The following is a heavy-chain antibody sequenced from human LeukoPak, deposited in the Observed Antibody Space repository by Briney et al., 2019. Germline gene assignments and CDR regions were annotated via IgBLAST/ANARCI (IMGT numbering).Heavy chain of an antibody. CDR3: ARKYSSSWYRGNFDY. CDR1: GFSITSTGYY. Sequence: SETLSLTCAVSGFSITSTGYYWAWVRQSPGRDLEWIGSIYYTGNTYYSASLRGRVTISVDTSKNQFSLKLSSVTAADTAVYYCARKYSSSWYRGNFDYWGQGTLVTVSS. V-gene: IGHV4-39*01. J-gene: IGHJ4*02. CDR2: IYYTGNT. D-gene: IGHD6-13*01.